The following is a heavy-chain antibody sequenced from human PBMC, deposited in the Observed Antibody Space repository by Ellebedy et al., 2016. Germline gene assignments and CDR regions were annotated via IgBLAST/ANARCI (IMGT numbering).Heavy chain of an antibody. Sequence: LRLXXTVSGGSINSGAYYWSWIRQPAGKGLEWIGRIYTSGSTNYNPSLKSRVTMSVDTSKNHFSLELSSVTAADTAVYYCASLTIPGGSDSWGQGTLVTVSS. CDR1: GGSINSGAYY. V-gene: IGHV4-61*02. D-gene: IGHD3-3*01. CDR3: ASLTIPGGSDS. J-gene: IGHJ4*02. CDR2: IYTSGST.